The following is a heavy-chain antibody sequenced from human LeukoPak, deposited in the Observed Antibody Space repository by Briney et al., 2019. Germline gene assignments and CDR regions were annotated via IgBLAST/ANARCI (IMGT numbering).Heavy chain of an antibody. CDR2: IYSGSST. J-gene: IGHJ4*02. CDR1: GFTVSSNY. CDR3: AREGSDILTGYSFRYFDY. D-gene: IGHD3-9*01. V-gene: IGHV3-53*01. Sequence: PGGSLRLSCAASGFTVSSNYMSWVRQAPGKGLEWVSVIYSGSSTYYADSVKGRFTISRDNSKNTLYLQMNSLRAEDTAVYYCAREGSDILTGYSFRYFDYWGQGTLVTVSS.